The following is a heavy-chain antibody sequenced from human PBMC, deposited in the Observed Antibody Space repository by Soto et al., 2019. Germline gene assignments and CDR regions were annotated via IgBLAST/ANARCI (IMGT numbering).Heavy chain of an antibody. CDR1: GYTFTGYY. D-gene: IGHD1-1*01. CDR3: ARAGTTGTTRGHDAFDI. Sequence: ASVKVSCKASGYTFTGYYMHWVRQAPGQGLEWMGWINPNSGGTNYAQKFQGWVTMTRDTSISTAYMELSRLRSDDTAVYYCARAGTTGTTRGHDAFDIWGQGTMVTVSS. V-gene: IGHV1-2*04. CDR2: INPNSGGT. J-gene: IGHJ3*02.